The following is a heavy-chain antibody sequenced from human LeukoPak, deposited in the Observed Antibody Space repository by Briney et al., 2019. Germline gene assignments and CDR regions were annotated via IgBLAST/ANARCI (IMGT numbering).Heavy chain of an antibody. CDR2: MSPNSGDT. D-gene: IGHD7-27*01. Sequence: GASVKVSCKASGYTFTSYDINWVRHATGQGLEWMGWMSPNSGDTGYAQKFQGRVTMTRDDSISTAFMELTSLRSEDTAVYYCARGPPNWGLDFWGQGALVTVSS. CDR1: GYTFTSYD. V-gene: IGHV1-8*01. J-gene: IGHJ4*02. CDR3: ARGPPNWGLDF.